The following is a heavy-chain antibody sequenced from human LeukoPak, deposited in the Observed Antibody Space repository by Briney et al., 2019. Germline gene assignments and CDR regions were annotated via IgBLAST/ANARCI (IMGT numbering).Heavy chain of an antibody. CDR3: ASRAAYDILTRERQVGGKSFDY. CDR1: SGSFSGYY. J-gene: IGHJ4*02. D-gene: IGHD3-9*01. Sequence: SETLSLTCAVYSGSFSGYYWSWLRQPPGKGLEWIREINHSGSTNYNPSLKSRVTISVDTTKNQFSLKLSSVTAADTAVYYCASRAAYDILTRERQVGGKSFDYWGQGTLVTVSS. V-gene: IGHV4-34*01. CDR2: INHSGST.